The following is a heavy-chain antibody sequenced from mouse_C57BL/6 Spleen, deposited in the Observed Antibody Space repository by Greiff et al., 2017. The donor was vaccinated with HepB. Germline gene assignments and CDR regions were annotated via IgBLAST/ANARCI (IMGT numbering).Heavy chain of an antibody. CDR2: IWSGGST. Sequence: VQLVESGPGLVQPSQSLSITCTVSGFSLTSYGVHWVRQSPGKGLEWLGVIWSGGSTDYNAAFISRLSISKDNSKSQVFFKMNSLQADDTAIYYCARNRDYYGSSYGAMDYWGQGTSVTVSS. D-gene: IGHD1-1*01. CDR1: GFSLTSYG. CDR3: ARNRDYYGSSYGAMDY. V-gene: IGHV2-2*01. J-gene: IGHJ4*01.